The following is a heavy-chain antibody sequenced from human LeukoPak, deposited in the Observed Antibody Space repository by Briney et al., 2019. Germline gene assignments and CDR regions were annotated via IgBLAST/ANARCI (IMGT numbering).Heavy chain of an antibody. CDR1: GFTFITYV. J-gene: IGHJ2*01. D-gene: IGHD6-19*01. CDR3: VSTVDYWYFDL. V-gene: IGHV3-74*01. CDR2: VNSEGSST. Sequence: PGGSLRLSCAASGFTFITYVMHWVRQPPGKGLMWISRVNSEGSSTTYADSVKGRFTISRDNAKNTLYLQINSLRAEDTAVYYCVSTVDYWYFDLWGRGTLVTVSP.